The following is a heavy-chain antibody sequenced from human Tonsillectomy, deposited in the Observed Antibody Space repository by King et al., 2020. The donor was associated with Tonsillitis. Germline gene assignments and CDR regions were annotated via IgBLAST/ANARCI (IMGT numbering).Heavy chain of an antibody. Sequence: QLVQSGAEVKKPGSSVKVSCKASGGTFSSHVINWVRQAPGQGLEWMGRIIPILGIANYAQKLQGRVTITADKSTSTAYMELSSLRYEDTAVFYCAKPLAGSVLFYYGLDVWGQGATGTVSS. D-gene: IGHD3-10*01. V-gene: IGHV1-69*09. CDR3: AKPLAGSVLFYYGLDV. CDR1: GGTFSSHV. CDR2: IIPILGIA. J-gene: IGHJ6*01.